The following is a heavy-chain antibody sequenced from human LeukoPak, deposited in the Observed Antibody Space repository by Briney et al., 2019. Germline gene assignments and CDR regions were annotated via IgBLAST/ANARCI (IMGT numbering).Heavy chain of an antibody. CDR1: GYTFTGYY. J-gene: IGHJ5*02. Sequence: ASVKVSCKASGYTFTGYYMHWVRQAPGQGLEWMGRINPNSGGTNYAQKFQGRVTMTRDTSISTAYVELSRLRSDDTAVYYCTTWIQLWSQGNWFDPWGQGTLVTVSS. D-gene: IGHD5-18*01. V-gene: IGHV1-2*06. CDR2: INPNSGGT. CDR3: TTWIQLWSQGNWFDP.